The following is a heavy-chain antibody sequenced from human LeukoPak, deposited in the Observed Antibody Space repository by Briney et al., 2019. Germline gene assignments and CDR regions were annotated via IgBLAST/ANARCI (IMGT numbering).Heavy chain of an antibody. J-gene: IGHJ5*02. CDR3: ARMEARRARNYDFWSGYPRYNWFDP. CDR1: GGSTSSSSYY. Sequence: SETLSLTCTVSGGSTSSSSYYWGWIRQPPGKGLEWIGEINHSGSTNYNPSLKSRVTISVDTSKNQFSLKLSSVTAADTAVYYCARMEARRARNYDFWSGYPRYNWFDPWGQGTLVTVSS. D-gene: IGHD3-3*01. V-gene: IGHV4-39*07. CDR2: INHSGST.